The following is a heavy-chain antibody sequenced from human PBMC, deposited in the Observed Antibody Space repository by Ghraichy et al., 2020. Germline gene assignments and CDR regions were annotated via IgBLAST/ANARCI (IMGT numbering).Heavy chain of an antibody. CDR2: IFPFIGNT. CDR3: ARDAGWVESRHWFDP. Sequence: SVKVSCKASGGALSSHYINWVRLAPGRGPEWMGGIFPFIGNTNYAQKFQGRVTITADTSTTTIYIEMRNLTSEDTAVYFCARDAGWVESRHWFDPWGQGTLVTVSS. D-gene: IGHD1-26*01. CDR1: GGALSSHY. V-gene: IGHV1-69*10. J-gene: IGHJ5*02.